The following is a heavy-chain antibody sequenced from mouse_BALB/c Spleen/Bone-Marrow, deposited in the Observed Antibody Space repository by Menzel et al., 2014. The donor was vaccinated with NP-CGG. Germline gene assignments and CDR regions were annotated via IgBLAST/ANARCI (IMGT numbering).Heavy chain of an antibody. CDR3: ARHAYYDQTEVSFVY. D-gene: IGHD2-4*01. V-gene: IGHV5-9-2*01. Sequence: EVQLQESGGGLVKSGGSLKLSCAASGFTFSNYGMSWVRQTPEKRLEWVATISGGGSYTFYPDSVKGRFTISRDNAKNNPYLQLSSLRSEDTALYCCARHAYYDQTEVSFVYWGQGTLVTVSA. J-gene: IGHJ3*01. CDR2: ISGGGSYT. CDR1: GFTFSNYG.